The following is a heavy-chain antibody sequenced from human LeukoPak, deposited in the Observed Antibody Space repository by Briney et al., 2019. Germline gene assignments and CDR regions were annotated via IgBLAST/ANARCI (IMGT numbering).Heavy chain of an antibody. Sequence: GGPLRLSCAASGVTFSSYAMHWVRQAPGKGLEWVAVISYDGSNKYYADSVKGRFTISRDNSKNTLYLQMNSLRAEDTAVYYCARSGGPQYTYYYYYYMDVWGKGTTVTVSS. CDR3: ARSGGPQYTYYYYYYMDV. J-gene: IGHJ6*03. CDR1: GVTFSSYA. D-gene: IGHD2-2*02. CDR2: ISYDGSNK. V-gene: IGHV3-30*01.